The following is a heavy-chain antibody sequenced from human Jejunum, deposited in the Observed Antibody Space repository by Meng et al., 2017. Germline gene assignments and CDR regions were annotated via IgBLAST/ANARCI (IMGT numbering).Heavy chain of an antibody. V-gene: IGHV4-61*03. J-gene: IGHJ4*02. D-gene: IGHD5-24*01. CDR2: ISDSGTT. CDR3: ARDSETYPTYFDY. Sequence: VRRQESGPGLVRPSETLSLPCTVSGGSVSSGFYYWSWIRHPPGKGLEWIGYISDSGTTNYNPSLKSRVTMSVDTSKNHFSLKLTSVTAADTAVYFCARDSETYPTYFDYWGQGTLVTVSS. CDR1: GGSVSSGFYY.